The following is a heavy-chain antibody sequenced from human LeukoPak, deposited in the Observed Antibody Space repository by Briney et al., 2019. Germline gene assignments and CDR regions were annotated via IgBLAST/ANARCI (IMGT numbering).Heavy chain of an antibody. CDR2: ISGGGDNT. CDR3: ARGATYYYDSSGYYGWFDP. CDR1: GFTFDDYA. J-gene: IGHJ5*02. Sequence: GGSLRLSCAASGFTFDDYAMSWVRQAPGKGLEWVSAISGGGDNTYYADSVKGRFTISRDNSKNTLYLQMNSLRAEDTAVYYCARGATYYYDSSGYYGWFDPWGQGTLVTVSS. V-gene: IGHV3-23*01. D-gene: IGHD3-22*01.